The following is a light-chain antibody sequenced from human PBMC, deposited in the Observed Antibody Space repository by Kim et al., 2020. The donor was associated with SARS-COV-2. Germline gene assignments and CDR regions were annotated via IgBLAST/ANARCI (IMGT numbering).Light chain of an antibody. CDR1: TGAVTSGHY. V-gene: IGLV7-46*01. CDR3: LLSYSGARI. Sequence: QAVVTQEPSLTVSPGETVTLTCGSSTGAVTSGHYSYWFQQKPGQAPRTLIYDTSNKQSWTPARFSGSLLGGKAALTLSGAQPEDEAEYYCLLSYSGARIFGGGTQLTVL. J-gene: IGLJ2*01. CDR2: DTS.